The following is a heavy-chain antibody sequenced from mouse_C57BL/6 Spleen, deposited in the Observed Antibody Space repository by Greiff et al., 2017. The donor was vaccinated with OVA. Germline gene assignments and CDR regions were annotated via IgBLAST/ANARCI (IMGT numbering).Heavy chain of an antibody. CDR2: ISYDGSN. CDR3: ARGQDYFDY. Sequence: EVQLQQSGPGLVKPSQSLSLTCSVTGYSITSGYYWNWIRQFPGNKLEWMGYISYDGSNNYNPSLKNRSSITRDTSKNQFFLKLNSVTTEDTATYYCARGQDYFDYWGQGTTLTVSA. J-gene: IGHJ2*01. V-gene: IGHV3-6*01. CDR1: GYSITSGYY.